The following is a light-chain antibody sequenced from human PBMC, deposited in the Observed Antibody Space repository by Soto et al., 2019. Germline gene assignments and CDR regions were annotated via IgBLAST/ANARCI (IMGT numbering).Light chain of an antibody. J-gene: IGKJ1*01. Sequence: EIVLTRSPGTLSLSPVERATLSCRASQSVSNNYLAWYQQKPGQAPRLLIYGASNRATGIPDRFSGSGSGTDFTLTISRLEPEDFAVYYCQQYGSSGTFGQGTKVDIK. CDR1: QSVSNNY. CDR2: GAS. CDR3: QQYGSSGT. V-gene: IGKV3-20*01.